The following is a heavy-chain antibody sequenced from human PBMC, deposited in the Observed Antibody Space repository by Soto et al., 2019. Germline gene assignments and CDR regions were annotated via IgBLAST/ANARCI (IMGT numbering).Heavy chain of an antibody. CDR3: AKEVATSRPSEADY. V-gene: IGHV3-23*01. J-gene: IGHJ4*01. CDR1: GFTFSSYS. D-gene: IGHD1-26*01. Sequence: PGGSLRLSCAASGFTFSSYSMTWVRQAPGKGLEWVLVLSGTGVSTYYADSVKGRFAISRDYSKNTLFLQMSSLRAEDTAAYYGAKEVATSRPSEADYWGHGTMVTVSS. CDR2: LSGTGVST.